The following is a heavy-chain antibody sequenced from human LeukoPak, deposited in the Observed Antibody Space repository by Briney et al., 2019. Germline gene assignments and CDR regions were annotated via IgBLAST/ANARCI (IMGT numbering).Heavy chain of an antibody. CDR1: GFTFSSYA. V-gene: IGHV3-30-3*01. CDR2: ISYDGSNK. Sequence: GGSLRLSCAASGFTFSSYAMHWVRQAPGKGLEWVAVISYDGSNKYYADSVKGRFTISRDNSKNTLYLQMNSLRAEDAAVYYCAKDRIPAATASATGWFDRWGQGTLVSVSS. CDR3: AKDRIPAATASATGWFDR. J-gene: IGHJ5*02. D-gene: IGHD1-14*01.